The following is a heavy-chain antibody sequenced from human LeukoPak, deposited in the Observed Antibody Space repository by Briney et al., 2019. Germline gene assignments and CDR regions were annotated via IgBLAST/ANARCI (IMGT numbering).Heavy chain of an antibody. J-gene: IGHJ5*02. Sequence: GESLKISCKASGYTFTGYYMHWVRQAPGQGLEWMGWINPNSGGTNYAQKFQGRVTMTRDTSISTAYMELSRLRSDDTAVYYCARAPMVWGVQHTNWFDPWGQGTLVTVSS. CDR3: ARAPMVWGVQHTNWFDP. D-gene: IGHD3-10*01. V-gene: IGHV1-2*02. CDR2: INPNSGGT. CDR1: GYTFTGYY.